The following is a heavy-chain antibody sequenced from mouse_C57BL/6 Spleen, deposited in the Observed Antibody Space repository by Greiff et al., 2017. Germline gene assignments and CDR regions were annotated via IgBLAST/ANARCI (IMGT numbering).Heavy chain of an antibody. CDR2: ISNGGGST. D-gene: IGHD2-12*01. V-gene: IGHV5-12*01. Sequence: EVKVVESGGGLVQPGGSLKLSCAASGFTFSDYYMYWVRQTPEKRLEWVAYISNGGGSTYYPDTVKGRFTISRDNAKNTLYLQMSRLKSEDTAMYYCARSSYHTGAMDYWGQGTSVTVSS. CDR3: ARSSYHTGAMDY. J-gene: IGHJ4*01. CDR1: GFTFSDYY.